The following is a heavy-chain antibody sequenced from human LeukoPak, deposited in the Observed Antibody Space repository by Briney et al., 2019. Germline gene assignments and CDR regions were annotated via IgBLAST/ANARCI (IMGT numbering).Heavy chain of an antibody. D-gene: IGHD5-18*01. CDR1: GFTFRNYA. Sequence: GGSLRLSCAASGFTFRNYAMSWVRQAPGKGLEWVSAISGSGDYTNYADSVKGRFTISRDNSKNTLYLQMNSLRAEDTAVYYCAREQLWSPDYWGQGTLVTVSS. CDR2: ISGSGDYT. V-gene: IGHV3-23*01. CDR3: AREQLWSPDY. J-gene: IGHJ4*02.